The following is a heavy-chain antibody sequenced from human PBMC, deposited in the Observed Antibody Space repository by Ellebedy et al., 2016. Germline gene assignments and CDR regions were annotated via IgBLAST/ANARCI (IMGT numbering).Heavy chain of an antibody. CDR3: ARAIREYYDFWSGFSAGY. CDR2: ISAYNGNT. Sequence: ASVKVSXXASGYTFTSYGISWVRQAPGQGLEWMGWISAYNGNTNYAQKLQGRVTMTTDTSTSTAYMELRSLRSDDTAVYYCARAIREYYDFWSGFSAGYWGQGTLVTVSS. CDR1: GYTFTSYG. D-gene: IGHD3-3*01. J-gene: IGHJ4*02. V-gene: IGHV1-18*01.